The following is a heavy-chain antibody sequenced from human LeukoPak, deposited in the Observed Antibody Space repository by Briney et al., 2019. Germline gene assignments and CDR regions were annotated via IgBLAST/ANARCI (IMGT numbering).Heavy chain of an antibody. V-gene: IGHV3-23*01. CDR3: ARDRAANQDWVEFDP. Sequence: GGSLRLSCVVSGFSLSNYAMSWVRQAPGKGLEWVGLIRDSGEAFYADFARGRFAISRDESENTLYLQMNSLRVEDTAVYFCARDRAANQDWVEFDPWGQGTPVIVSS. J-gene: IGHJ5*02. CDR2: IRDSGEA. D-gene: IGHD3/OR15-3a*01. CDR1: GFSLSNYA.